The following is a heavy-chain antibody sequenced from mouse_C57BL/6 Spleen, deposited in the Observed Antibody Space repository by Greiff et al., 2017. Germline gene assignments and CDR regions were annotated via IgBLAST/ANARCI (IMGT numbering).Heavy chain of an antibody. D-gene: IGHD1-1*01. Sequence: QVQLKESGAELARPGASVKMSCKASGYTFTSYTMHWVKQRPGQGLEWIGYINPSSGYTKYNQKFKDRATLTADKSSSTAYMQLSSLTSEDSAVYYCARLGYGSSYYFDYWGQGTTLTVSS. CDR1: GYTFTSYT. CDR2: INPSSGYT. CDR3: ARLGYGSSYYFDY. J-gene: IGHJ2*01. V-gene: IGHV1-4*01.